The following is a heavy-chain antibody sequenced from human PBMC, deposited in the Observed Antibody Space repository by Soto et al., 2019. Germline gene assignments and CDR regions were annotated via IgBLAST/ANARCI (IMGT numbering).Heavy chain of an antibody. D-gene: IGHD3-22*01. Sequence: GESLKISCKGSGYSFTSYWIGWVRQMPGKGLEWMGIIYPGDSDTRYSPSFQGQVTISADKSISTAYLQWSSLKASDTAMYYCARFSASHYYDSSGYSAYYYYGMDVWGQGTTVTVSS. CDR3: ARFSASHYYDSSGYSAYYYYGMDV. V-gene: IGHV5-51*01. J-gene: IGHJ6*02. CDR2: IYPGDSDT. CDR1: GYSFTSYW.